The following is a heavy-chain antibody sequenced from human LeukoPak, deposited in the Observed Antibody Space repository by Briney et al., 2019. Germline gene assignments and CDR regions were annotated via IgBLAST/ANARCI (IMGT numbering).Heavy chain of an antibody. V-gene: IGHV3-21*01. CDR1: GFTFSSYS. CDR3: ASFGGEQWRTY. J-gene: IGHJ4*02. CDR2: ISSSSSYI. D-gene: IGHD6-19*01. Sequence: GGSLRLSCAASGFTFSSYSMNWVRQAPGKGLEWVSSISSSSSYIYYADSVRGRFTISRDNAKNSLYLRMNSLRAEDTAVYYCASFGGEQWRTYWGQGTLVTVSS.